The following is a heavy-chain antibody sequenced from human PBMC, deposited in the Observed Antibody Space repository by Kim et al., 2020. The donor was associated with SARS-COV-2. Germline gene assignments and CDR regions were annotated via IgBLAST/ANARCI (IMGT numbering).Heavy chain of an antibody. V-gene: IGHV3-23*01. CDR3: TKEGSGNSWY. Sequence: GGSLRLSCAASGVTLGDYAMSWVRQAPGKGLEWVSAISRDGGDKYYADSVKGRFTISRDNSKNTLSVQMNSLRAEDTAFYYCTKEGSGNSWY. CDR2: ISRDGGDK. J-gene: IGHJ2*01. CDR1: GVTLGDYA.